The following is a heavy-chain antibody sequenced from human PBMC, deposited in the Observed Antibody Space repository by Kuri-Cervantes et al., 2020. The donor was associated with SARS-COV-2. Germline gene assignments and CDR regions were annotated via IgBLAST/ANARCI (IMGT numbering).Heavy chain of an antibody. V-gene: IGHV1-69*06. CDR1: GYTFTSYG. Sequence: SVKVSCKASGYTFTSYGISWVRQAPGQGLEWMGGIIPIFGTANYAQKFQGRVTITADKSTSTAYMELSSLRSEDTAVYYCARDMVGRQYYYYYMDVWGKGTTVTVSS. D-gene: IGHD2-15*01. CDR3: ARDMVGRQYYYYYMDV. CDR2: IIPIFGTA. J-gene: IGHJ6*03.